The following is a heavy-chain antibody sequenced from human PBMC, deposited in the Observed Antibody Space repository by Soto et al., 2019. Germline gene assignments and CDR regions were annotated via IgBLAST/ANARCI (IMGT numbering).Heavy chain of an antibody. Sequence: QVQLVQSGAEVKKPGSSVKVSCKASGGTFSSYTISWVRQAPGQGLEWMGRIIPILGIANYAQKFQGRVTITADKSTSTAYMELSSLRSEDTAVYYCAREATVVRPLDYWGQGTLVTVSS. V-gene: IGHV1-69*08. J-gene: IGHJ4*02. CDR2: IIPILGIA. D-gene: IGHD4-17*01. CDR3: AREATVVRPLDY. CDR1: GGTFSSYT.